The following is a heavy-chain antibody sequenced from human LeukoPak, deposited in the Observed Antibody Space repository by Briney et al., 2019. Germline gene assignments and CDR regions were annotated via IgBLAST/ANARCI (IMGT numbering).Heavy chain of an antibody. CDR2: IYSGGST. CDR1: GFTVSSNY. Sequence: GGSLRLSCAASGFTVSSNYMSWVRQAPGKGLEWVSVIYSGGSTYYADSVKGRFTISRDNSKNTLYLQMNSLRAEDTAVYYCARDKISAMATYYYYYMDVWGKGTTVTVSS. CDR3: ARDKISAMATYYYYYMDV. D-gene: IGHD5-18*01. V-gene: IGHV3-53*01. J-gene: IGHJ6*03.